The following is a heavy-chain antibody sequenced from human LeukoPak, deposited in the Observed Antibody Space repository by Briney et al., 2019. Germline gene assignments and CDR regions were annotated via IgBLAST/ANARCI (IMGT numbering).Heavy chain of an antibody. Sequence: GGSLRLSCAVSGFTFSSHAMTWVRQAPGKGLQWVSSISISGDSTYYADSVKGRFTISRDNSKNTLCLQMNSLRADDTAVYYCANEIRPNDYWGQGTLVTVSS. J-gene: IGHJ4*02. CDR1: GFTFSSHA. CDR3: ANEIRPNDY. CDR2: ISISGDST. V-gene: IGHV3-23*01.